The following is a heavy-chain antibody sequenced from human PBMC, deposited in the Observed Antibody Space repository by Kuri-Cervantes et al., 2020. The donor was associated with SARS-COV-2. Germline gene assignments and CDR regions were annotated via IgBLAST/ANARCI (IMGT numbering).Heavy chain of an antibody. V-gene: IGHV4-39*01. Sequence: SETLSLTCTVSGDSIRGSPYSWGWIRQPPGKGLEWLATVYDSGGTYTTPSLKSRVTISVDTSKNQFSLRLRSVTAADTAVYYCAGPHRSSGWRFDSWGQGTLVTVSS. D-gene: IGHD6-19*01. CDR1: GDSIRGSPYS. CDR3: AGPHRSSGWRFDS. CDR2: VYDSGGT. J-gene: IGHJ4*02.